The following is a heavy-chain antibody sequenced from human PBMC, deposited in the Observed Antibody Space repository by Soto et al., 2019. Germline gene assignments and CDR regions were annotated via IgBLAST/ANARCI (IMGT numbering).Heavy chain of an antibody. CDR3: AREGPNYYDSSGAEYNLFDP. CDR1: GYTFTSYY. J-gene: IGHJ5*02. D-gene: IGHD3-22*01. CDR2: INPSGGST. Sequence: ASVKVSCKASGYTFTSYYMHWVRQAPGQGLEWMGIINPSGGSTSYAQKFQGRVTMTRDTSTSTVYMELSSLRSEDTAVYYCAREGPNYYDSSGAEYNLFDPWGQGTLVTVS. V-gene: IGHV1-46*01.